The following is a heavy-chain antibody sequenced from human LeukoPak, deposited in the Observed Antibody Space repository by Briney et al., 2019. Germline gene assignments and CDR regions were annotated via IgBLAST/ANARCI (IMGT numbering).Heavy chain of an antibody. CDR2: INHSGST. J-gene: IGHJ4*02. V-gene: IGHV4-34*01. CDR3: ARVDYGDYSKDFDY. CDR1: GGSFSGYY. D-gene: IGHD4-17*01. Sequence: SETLSLTCAVYGGSFSGYYWSWIRQPPGKGLEWIGEINHSGSTNYNPSLKSRVTMSVDTSKNQFSLKVNSMTAADTAVYYCARVDYGDYSKDFDYWGQGTLVTVSS.